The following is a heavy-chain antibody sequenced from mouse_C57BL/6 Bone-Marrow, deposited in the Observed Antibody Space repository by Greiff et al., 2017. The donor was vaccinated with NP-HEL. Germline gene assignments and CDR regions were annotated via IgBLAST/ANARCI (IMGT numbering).Heavy chain of an antibody. J-gene: IGHJ2*01. CDR2: IYPRSGNT. CDR3: ARVSNRVYFDY. D-gene: IGHD2-5*01. V-gene: IGHV1-81*01. CDR1: GYTFTSYG. Sequence: VQLQESGAELARPGASVKLSCKASGYTFTSYGISWVKQRTGQGLEWIGEIYPRSGNTYYNEKFKGKATLTADKSSSTAYMELRSLTSEDSAVYFCARVSNRVYFDYWGQGTTLTVSS.